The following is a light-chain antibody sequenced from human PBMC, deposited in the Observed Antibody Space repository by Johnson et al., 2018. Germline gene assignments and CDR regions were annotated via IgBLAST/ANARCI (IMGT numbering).Light chain of an antibody. CDR3: GTWDSSLGAGKV. Sequence: QSVLTQPPSVSAAPGQKVTISCSGSSSNIGNNYVSWYQQLPGTAPKLLIYENNKRPSGLPDRFSGSKYGTSATMGITGLQTGDEADYYCGTWDSSLGAGKVFGTGTKVTVL. J-gene: IGLJ1*01. V-gene: IGLV1-51*02. CDR2: ENN. CDR1: SSNIGNNY.